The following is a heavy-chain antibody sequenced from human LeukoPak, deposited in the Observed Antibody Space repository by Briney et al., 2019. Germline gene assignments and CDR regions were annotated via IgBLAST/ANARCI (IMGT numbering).Heavy chain of an antibody. Sequence: SVNVSCKASGGTFSSYAISWVRQAPGQGLECMGRIIPILGIANYAQKFQGRVTITADKSTSTAYMELSSLRSEDTAVYYCAHSSGSLGEDYWGQGTLVTVSS. CDR1: GGTFSSYA. CDR3: AHSSGSLGEDY. J-gene: IGHJ4*02. CDR2: IIPILGIA. D-gene: IGHD3-22*01. V-gene: IGHV1-69*04.